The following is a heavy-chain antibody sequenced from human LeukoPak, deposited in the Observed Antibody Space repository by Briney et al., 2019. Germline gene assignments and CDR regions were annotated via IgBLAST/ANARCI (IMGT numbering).Heavy chain of an antibody. D-gene: IGHD1-14*01. Sequence: SETLSLTCAVYGGSFSGYYWSWICQPPGKGLEWIGEINHSGSTSYNPSLKSRVTISVDTSKNQFSLKLSSVTAADTAVYYCAILAPEPLDYWGQGTLVTVSS. J-gene: IGHJ4*02. V-gene: IGHV4-34*01. CDR1: GGSFSGYY. CDR2: INHSGST. CDR3: AILAPEPLDY.